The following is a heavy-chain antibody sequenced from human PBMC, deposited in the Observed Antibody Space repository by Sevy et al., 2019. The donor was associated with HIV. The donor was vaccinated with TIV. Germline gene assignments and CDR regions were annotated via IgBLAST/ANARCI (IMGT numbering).Heavy chain of an antibody. D-gene: IGHD3-22*01. CDR3: ARGERYYYDSSGVWAFDI. CDR1: GGTFSSYA. V-gene: IGHV1-69*13. CDR2: IIPIFGTA. Sequence: ASVKVSCKASGGTFSSYAISWVRQAHGQGLEWMGGIIPIFGTANYAQKFQGRVTITADESTSTAYMELSSLRSEDTAVYYCARGERYYYDSSGVWAFDIWGQGTMVTVSS. J-gene: IGHJ3*02.